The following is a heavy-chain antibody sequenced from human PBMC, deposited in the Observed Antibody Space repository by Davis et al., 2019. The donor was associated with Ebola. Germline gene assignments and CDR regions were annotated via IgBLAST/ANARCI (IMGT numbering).Heavy chain of an antibody. CDR3: ARDRWPLDAFDI. J-gene: IGHJ3*02. V-gene: IGHV3-30-3*01. Sequence: GESLKISCAASGFTFSSYAMHWVRQAPGKGLEWVAVISYDGSNKYYADSVKGRFTISRDNSKNTLYLQMNSLRAEDTAVYYCARDRWPLDAFDIWGQGTMVTVSS. CDR2: ISYDGSNK. CDR1: GFTFSSYA. D-gene: IGHD5-24*01.